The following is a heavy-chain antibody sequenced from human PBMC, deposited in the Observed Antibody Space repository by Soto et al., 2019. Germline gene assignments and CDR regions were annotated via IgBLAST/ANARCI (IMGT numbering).Heavy chain of an antibody. CDR1: GYTFTIYG. CDR2: INAGNGNT. D-gene: IGHD3-22*01. Sequence: ASVKVSCKASGYTFTIYGIHGVLQSPLQRLDGTGWINAGNGNTKYSEKFQGRVTITRDTSASTAYLELSSLRSEDTAVYYCARDPNDSSAYYHHYYYGMDVWGQGTTVTVSS. V-gene: IGHV1-3*01. J-gene: IGHJ6*02. CDR3: ARDPNDSSAYYHHYYYGMDV.